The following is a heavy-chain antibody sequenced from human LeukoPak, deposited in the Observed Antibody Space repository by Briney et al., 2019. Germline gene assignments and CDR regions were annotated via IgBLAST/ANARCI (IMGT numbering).Heavy chain of an antibody. CDR3: AKEGSGFGEFNY. CDR2: MSPNSGNT. V-gene: IGHV1-8*02. CDR1: GNTFTNYD. J-gene: IGHJ4*02. D-gene: IGHD3-10*01. Sequence: ASAKVSCKASGNTFTNYDINWVRQATGQGLEWMGWMSPNSGNTGYAQKFQGRVTMTRNTSISTAYMELSSLRSEDTAMYYCAKEGSGFGEFNYWGQGTLVTVSS.